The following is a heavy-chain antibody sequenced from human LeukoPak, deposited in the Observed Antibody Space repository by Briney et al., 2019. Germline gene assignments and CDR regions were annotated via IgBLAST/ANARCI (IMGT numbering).Heavy chain of an antibody. D-gene: IGHD2-15*01. CDR3: ARASYCSGGSCYSDY. CDR1: GYTFTSYG. V-gene: IGHV1-18*01. Sequence: ASVKVSCKASGYTFTSYGISWARQAPGQGLEWMGWISAYNGNTNYAQKLQGRVTMTTDTSTSTAYMELRSLKSDDTAVYYCARASYCSGGSCYSDYWGQGTLVTVSS. CDR2: ISAYNGNT. J-gene: IGHJ4*02.